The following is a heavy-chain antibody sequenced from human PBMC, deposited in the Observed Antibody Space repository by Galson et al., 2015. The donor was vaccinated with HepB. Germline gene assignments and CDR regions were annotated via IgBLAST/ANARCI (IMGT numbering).Heavy chain of an antibody. CDR2: IYHSGST. CDR3: ARVGGGNSAPDY. D-gene: IGHD4-23*01. CDR1: GYSISSGYY. Sequence: LSLTCTVSGYSISSGYYWGWIRQPPGKGLEWIGSIYHSGSTYYNPSLKSRVTISVDTSKNQFSLKLSSVTAADTAVYYCARVGGGNSAPDYWGQGTLVTVSS. V-gene: IGHV4-38-2*02. J-gene: IGHJ4*02.